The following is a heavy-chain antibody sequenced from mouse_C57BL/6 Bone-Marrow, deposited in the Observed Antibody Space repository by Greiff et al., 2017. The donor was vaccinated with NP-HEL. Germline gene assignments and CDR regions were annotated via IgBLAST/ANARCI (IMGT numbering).Heavy chain of an antibody. CDR3: TRDSNYEGWFAY. J-gene: IGHJ3*01. D-gene: IGHD2-5*01. CDR1: GFTFSDAW. Sequence: EVMLVESGGGLVQPGGSMKLSCAASGFTFSDAWMDWVRQSPEKGLEWVAEIRNKANNHATYYAESVKGRFTISRDDSKSSVYLQMNSLRAEDTGIYYCTRDSNYEGWFAYWGQGTLVTVSA. V-gene: IGHV6-6*01. CDR2: IRNKANNHAT.